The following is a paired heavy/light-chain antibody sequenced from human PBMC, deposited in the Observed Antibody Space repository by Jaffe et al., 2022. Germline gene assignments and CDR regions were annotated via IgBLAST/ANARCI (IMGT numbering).Heavy chain of an antibody. D-gene: IGHD3-3*01. CDR1: GFTFSSYG. CDR3: AKVQFITIFGVEHDAFDI. CDR2: ISYDGSNK. J-gene: IGHJ3*02. V-gene: IGHV3-30*18. Sequence: QVQLVESGGGVVQPGRSLRLSCAASGFTFSSYGMHWVRQAPGKGLEWVAVISYDGSNKYYADSVKGRFTISRDNSKNTLYLQMNSLRAEDTAVYYCAKVQFITIFGVEHDAFDIWGQGTMVTVSS.
Light chain of an antibody. CDR2: AAS. Sequence: DIQMTQSPSSLSASVGDRVTITCRASQGISNYLAWFQQKPGKAPKSLIYAASSLQSGVPSKFSGSGSGTDFTLTISSLQPEDFATYYCQQYNSYPPTFGQGTKVESK. V-gene: IGKV1-16*02. CDR1: QGISNY. J-gene: IGKJ2*01. CDR3: QQYNSYPPT.